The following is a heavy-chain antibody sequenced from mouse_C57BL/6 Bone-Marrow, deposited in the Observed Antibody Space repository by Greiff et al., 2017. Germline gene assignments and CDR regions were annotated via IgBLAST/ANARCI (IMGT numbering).Heavy chain of an antibody. CDR2: IYPGGGDT. D-gene: IGHD2-4*01. V-gene: IGHV1-80*01. J-gene: IGHJ1*03. Sequence: QVQLQQSGAELVKPGASVKISCKASGYAFSSYWMNWVKQRPGKGLEWIGQIYPGGGDTNYNGKFKGKATLTADKSSSTAYMQLSSLTSEDSAVYFCARGGLRRGTRQVDVWGTGTTVTVSS. CDR1: GYAFSSYW. CDR3: ARGGLRRGTRQVDV.